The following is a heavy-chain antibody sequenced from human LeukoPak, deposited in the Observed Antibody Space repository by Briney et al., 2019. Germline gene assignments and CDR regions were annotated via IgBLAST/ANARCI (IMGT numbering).Heavy chain of an antibody. V-gene: IGHV1-18*01. CDR3: ARVARYSSSWSAEYFQH. J-gene: IGHJ1*01. D-gene: IGHD6-13*01. Sequence: GASVKVSCKASGYTFTSYGISWVRQAPGQGLEWMGWISAYNGNTNCAQKLQGRVTMTTDTSTSTAYMELRSLRSDDTAVYYCARVARYSSSWSAEYFQHWGQGTLVTVSS. CDR2: ISAYNGNT. CDR1: GYTFTSYG.